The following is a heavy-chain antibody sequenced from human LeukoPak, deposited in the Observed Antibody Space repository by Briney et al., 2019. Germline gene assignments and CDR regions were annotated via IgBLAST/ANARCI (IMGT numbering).Heavy chain of an antibody. CDR1: GFTFRSYA. D-gene: IGHD6-19*01. CDR2: ISSSSTNT. V-gene: IGHV3-23*01. CDR3: AKPSSGCGSFDS. J-gene: IGHJ4*02. Sequence: GGSLRLSCPASGFTFRSYAMSWVRQAPGKRLEWVSAISSSSTNTYYADSVKGRFTISRDNSKNTLYLQMNSLKAEDTAVYYCAKPSSGCGSFDSWGQGTLVTVSS.